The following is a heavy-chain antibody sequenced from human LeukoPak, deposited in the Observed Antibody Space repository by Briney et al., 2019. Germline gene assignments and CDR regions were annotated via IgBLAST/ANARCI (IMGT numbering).Heavy chain of an antibody. D-gene: IGHD1-1*01. CDR1: GGSISSYY. V-gene: IGHV4-59*01. J-gene: IGHJ4*02. CDR3: ARELPSPNDHHYFDY. Sequence: SETLSLTCTVSGGSISSYYWSWIRQPPGKGLEWIGYIYYSGSTNYNPSLKSRVTISVDTSKNQFSLKLSSVTAADTAVYYCARELPSPNDHHYFDYWGQGTLVTVSS. CDR2: IYYSGST.